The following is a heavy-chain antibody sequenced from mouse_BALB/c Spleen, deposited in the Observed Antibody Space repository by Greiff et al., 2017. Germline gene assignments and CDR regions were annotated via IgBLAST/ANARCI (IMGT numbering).Heavy chain of an antibody. CDR1: GYTFTSYY. Sequence: QVHVKQSGAELVKPGASVKLSCKASGYTFTSYYMYWVKQRPGQGLEWIGEINPSNGGTNFNEKFKSKATLTVDKSSSTAYMQLSSLTSEDSAVYYCTRSYRYDGAWFAYWGQGTLVTVSA. V-gene: IGHV1S81*02. D-gene: IGHD2-14*01. CDR2: INPSNGGT. J-gene: IGHJ3*01. CDR3: TRSYRYDGAWFAY.